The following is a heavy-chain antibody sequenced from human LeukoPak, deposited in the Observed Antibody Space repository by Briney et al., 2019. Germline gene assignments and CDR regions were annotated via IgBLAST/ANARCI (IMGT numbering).Heavy chain of an antibody. J-gene: IGHJ4*02. Sequence: PGGCLRLSCAASGFTFSSYEMNWVSQAPGKGRGWVSYISSSNTTIYYAESVKGRFTISRDNAKNSLYLQMNSLRAEDTAVYYCAIGLFERQQPYWGQGTLVTVSS. CDR2: ISSSNTTI. V-gene: IGHV3-48*03. CDR1: GFTFSSYE. CDR3: AIGLFERQQPY. D-gene: IGHD6-13*01.